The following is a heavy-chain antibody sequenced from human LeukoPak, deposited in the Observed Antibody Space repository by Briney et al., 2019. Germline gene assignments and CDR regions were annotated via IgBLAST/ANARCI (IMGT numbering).Heavy chain of an antibody. Sequence: ASVKVSCKASGYTFTGYYMHWVRQAPGQGLEWMGWINPNSGGTNYAQKFQGRATMTRDTSISTAYMELSRLRSDDTAVYYCARAASLYYDFWSGYFNFDYWGQGTLVTVSS. CDR3: ARAASLYYDFWSGYFNFDY. D-gene: IGHD3-3*01. CDR2: INPNSGGT. J-gene: IGHJ4*02. CDR1: GYTFTGYY. V-gene: IGHV1-2*02.